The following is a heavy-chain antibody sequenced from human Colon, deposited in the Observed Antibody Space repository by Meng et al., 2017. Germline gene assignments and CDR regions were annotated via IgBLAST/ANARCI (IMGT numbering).Heavy chain of an antibody. J-gene: IGHJ5*02. D-gene: IGHD1-14*01. V-gene: IGHV1-3*05. CDR1: GYTFSRYA. Sequence: QVQLVESGVEEERHGASVKISCKAYGYTFSRYAIHWVRQVPGQRFEWLGWSYPGNGNTRYSEKFQGRVTITMDTLASTAYLEVRSLKPEDTAVYYCARVNLGDDWFDPWGQGTLVTVSS. CDR3: ARVNLGDDWFDP. CDR2: SYPGNGNT.